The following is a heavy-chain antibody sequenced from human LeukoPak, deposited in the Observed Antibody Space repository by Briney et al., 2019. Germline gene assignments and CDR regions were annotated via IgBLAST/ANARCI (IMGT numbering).Heavy chain of an antibody. CDR3: ARENCSGGSCYGEIDY. D-gene: IGHD2-15*01. CDR1: GFTFSSYG. J-gene: IGHJ4*02. CDR2: IWYDGSNK. V-gene: IGHV3-33*01. Sequence: PGGSLRLSCAASGFTFSSYGMHWVRQAPGKGLEWVAVIWYDGSNKYYADSVKGRFTISRDNSKNTLYLQMNSLRAEDTAVYYCARENCSGGSCYGEIDYWGQGTLVTVSS.